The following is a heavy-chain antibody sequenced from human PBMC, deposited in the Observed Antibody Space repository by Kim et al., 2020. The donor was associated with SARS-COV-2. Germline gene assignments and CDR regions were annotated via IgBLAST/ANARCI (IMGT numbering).Heavy chain of an antibody. Sequence: SETLSLTCAVYGGSFSGYYWSWIRQPPGKGLEWIGEINHSGSTNYNPSLKSRVTISVDTSKNQFSLKLSSVTAADTAVYYCARGSSGWYTRPFDYWGQGT. CDR1: GGSFSGYY. J-gene: IGHJ4*02. CDR2: INHSGST. CDR3: ARGSSGWYTRPFDY. D-gene: IGHD6-19*01. V-gene: IGHV4-34*01.